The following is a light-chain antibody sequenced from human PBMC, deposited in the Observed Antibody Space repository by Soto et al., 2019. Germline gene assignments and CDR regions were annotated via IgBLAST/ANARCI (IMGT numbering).Light chain of an antibody. CDR3: HHYAST. Sequence: EFVLTQSPCTLSLSPGERATLSCRASQTVRNNYLAWYQQKPGQAPRLLIYDASSRATGIPDRFSGSGSGTDFTLTISRLEPEDFAVYFCHHYASTFGQGTKVDIK. CDR1: QTVRNNY. V-gene: IGKV3-20*01. J-gene: IGKJ1*01. CDR2: DAS.